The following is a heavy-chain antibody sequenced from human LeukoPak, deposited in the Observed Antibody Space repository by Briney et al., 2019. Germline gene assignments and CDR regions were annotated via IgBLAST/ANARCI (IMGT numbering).Heavy chain of an antibody. CDR2: ISGSDGRT. Sequence: GGSLRLSCAASGFTFSNYAMGWVRQAPGKGLEWVSAISGSDGRTHYADSVQGRFIISRDDSKNMLHLQMDSLRAEDTAIHYCAKDLYINGWYYFDHWGQGTLVTVSS. CDR3: AKDLYINGWYYFDH. D-gene: IGHD6-19*01. V-gene: IGHV3-23*01. CDR1: GFTFSNYA. J-gene: IGHJ4*02.